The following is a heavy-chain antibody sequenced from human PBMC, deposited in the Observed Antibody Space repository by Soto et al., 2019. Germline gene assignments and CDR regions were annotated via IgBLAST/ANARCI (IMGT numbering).Heavy chain of an antibody. CDR3: ARDLAAAGTIRFDP. D-gene: IGHD6-13*01. CDR1: GYTFTSYD. Sequence: ASVKVSCKASGYTFTSYDINWVRQATGQGLEWMGWMNPNSGNTGYAQKFQGRVTMTAHTPITTAYMELSSLRSEDTAVYYCARDLAAAGTIRFDPWGQGTLVTVSS. V-gene: IGHV1-8*01. CDR2: MNPNSGNT. J-gene: IGHJ5*02.